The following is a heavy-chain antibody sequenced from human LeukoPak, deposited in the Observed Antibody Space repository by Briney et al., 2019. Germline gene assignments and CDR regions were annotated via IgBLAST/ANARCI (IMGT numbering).Heavy chain of an antibody. CDR3: ARDHVGWAAAGTLNYMDV. CDR2: IYTSGST. V-gene: IGHV4-4*07. D-gene: IGHD6-13*01. Sequence: SETLSLTCTVSGYSISSGYSWGWIRQPAGKGLEWIGRIYTSGSTNYNPSLKSRVTMSVDTSKNQFSLKLSSVTAADTAVYYCARDHVGWAAAGTLNYMDVWGKGTTVTVSS. CDR1: GYSISSGYS. J-gene: IGHJ6*03.